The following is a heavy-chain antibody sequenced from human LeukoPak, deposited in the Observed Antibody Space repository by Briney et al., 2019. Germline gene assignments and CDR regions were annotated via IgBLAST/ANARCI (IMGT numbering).Heavy chain of an antibody. CDR3: ARGWLAETTVVTPYNY. J-gene: IGHJ4*02. D-gene: IGHD4-23*01. CDR1: GGTFRSNA. Sequence: GASVKVSCKASGGTFRSNAISWVRQAPGQGLEWMGGITPIFGTANYAQKFQGRVTITAVESMSTAYVELSSLRSEDTAVYYCARGWLAETTVVTPYNYWGQGTLVTVSS. V-gene: IGHV1-69*01. CDR2: ITPIFGTA.